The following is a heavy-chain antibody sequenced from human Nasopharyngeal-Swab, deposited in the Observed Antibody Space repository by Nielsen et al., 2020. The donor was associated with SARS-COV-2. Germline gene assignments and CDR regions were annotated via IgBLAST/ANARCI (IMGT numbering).Heavy chain of an antibody. D-gene: IGHD6-19*01. V-gene: IGHV3-53*05. J-gene: IGHJ6*02. CDR2: IYSGGST. CDR3: AREKAVAGIGGYHYYGMDV. Sequence: GESLKISCAASGFTVSSNYMSWVRQAPGKGLEWVSVIYSGGSTYYIDSVKGRFTVFRDNSRNTLYLQMNSLRPEDTAVYYCAREKAVAGIGGYHYYGMDVWGQGTTVTVAS. CDR1: GFTVSSNY.